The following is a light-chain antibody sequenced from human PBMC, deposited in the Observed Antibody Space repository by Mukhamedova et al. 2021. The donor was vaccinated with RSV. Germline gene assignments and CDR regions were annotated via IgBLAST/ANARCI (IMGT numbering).Light chain of an antibody. J-gene: IGLJ2*01. CDR1: GDKY. CDR2: QDS. V-gene: IGLV3-1*01. CDR3: QAWDSSTVV. Sequence: GDKYACWYQQKPGQSPVLVIYQDSKRPSGIPERFSGSNSGNTATLTISGPQAMDEADYYCQAWDSSTVVFGGGTKLTVL.